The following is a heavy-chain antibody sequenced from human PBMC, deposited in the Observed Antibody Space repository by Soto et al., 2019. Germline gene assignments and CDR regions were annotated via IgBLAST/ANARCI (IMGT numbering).Heavy chain of an antibody. V-gene: IGHV4-59*08. CDR1: GGSISSYY. J-gene: IGHJ5*02. CDR3: ARLGEAAAGTLYLFDP. D-gene: IGHD6-13*01. Sequence: SETLSLTCTVSGGSISSYYWSWIRQPPGKGLEWIGYIYYSGSTNYNPSHKSRVTISVDTSKNQFSLKLSSVTAADTAVYYCARLGEAAAGTLYLFDPWGQGTLVTVSS. CDR2: IYYSGST.